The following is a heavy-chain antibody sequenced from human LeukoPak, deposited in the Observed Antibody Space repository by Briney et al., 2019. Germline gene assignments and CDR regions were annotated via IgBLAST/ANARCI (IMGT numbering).Heavy chain of an antibody. V-gene: IGHV3-7*01. D-gene: IGHD3-10*01. J-gene: IGHJ4*02. CDR3: ARDASGSENWHFRFDY. Sequence: GGSLRLSCAASGFTFSSYAISWVRQAPGKGLEWVANIKKDGSEEYYVDSVKGRFTISRDNAKNSLYLQMNSLRAEDTAVYYCARDASGSENWHFRFDYWGRGTLVTVS. CDR2: IKKDGSEE. CDR1: GFTFSSYA.